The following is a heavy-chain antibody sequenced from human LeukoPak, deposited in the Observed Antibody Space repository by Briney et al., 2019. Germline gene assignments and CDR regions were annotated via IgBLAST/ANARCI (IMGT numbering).Heavy chain of an antibody. V-gene: IGHV3-21*01. CDR1: GFTFSSYS. J-gene: IGHJ4*02. CDR2: ISSSSSYI. Sequence: GGSLRLSCAASGFTFSSYSMNWVRQAPGKGLEWVSSISSSSSYIYYADSVKGRFTISRDNAKNSLYLQMNILRAEDTAVYYCARGQLTDKNRIVVVVAATYDYWGQGTLVTVSS. D-gene: IGHD2-15*01. CDR3: ARGQLTDKNRIVVVVAATYDY.